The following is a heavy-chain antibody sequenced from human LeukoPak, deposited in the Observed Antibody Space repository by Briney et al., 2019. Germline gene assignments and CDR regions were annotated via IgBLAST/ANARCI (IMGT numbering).Heavy chain of an antibody. CDR1: GFTFSSYA. J-gene: IGHJ6*02. V-gene: IGHV3-23*01. Sequence: PGGSLKLSCAPSGFTFSSYAMSWVRQAPGKGLEWVSAISGSGGSTYYADSVKGRFTISRDNSKNTLYLQMNSLRAEDTAVYYCANLVLLRFGEANGMDVWGQGTTVTVSS. D-gene: IGHD3-10*01. CDR3: ANLVLLRFGEANGMDV. CDR2: ISGSGGST.